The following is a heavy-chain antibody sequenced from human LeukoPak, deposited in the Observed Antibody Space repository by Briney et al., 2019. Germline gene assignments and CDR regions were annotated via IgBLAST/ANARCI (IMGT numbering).Heavy chain of an antibody. V-gene: IGHV3-30*02. Sequence: GGSLRLSCAASGFTFISYGMHWVRQAPGKGLEWVTFIRYDGSNKYYADSVKGRFTISRDNSKNTLYLQMNSLRAEDTAVYYCAKRGFGAPYYYYMDVWGKGTTVTISS. CDR2: IRYDGSNK. CDR1: GFTFISYG. CDR3: AKRGFGAPYYYYMDV. J-gene: IGHJ6*03. D-gene: IGHD3-10*01.